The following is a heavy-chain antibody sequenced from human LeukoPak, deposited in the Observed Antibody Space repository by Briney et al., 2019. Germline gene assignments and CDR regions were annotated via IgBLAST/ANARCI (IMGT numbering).Heavy chain of an antibody. CDR3: AKRGYCRGGTCFSHDAFDI. CDR2: ISYDGGNI. V-gene: IGHV3-30*18. CDR1: GFTFSSYG. D-gene: IGHD2-15*01. Sequence: GGSLRLSCAASGFTFSSYGMHWVRQAPGKGLEWVAVISYDGGNISYTDSVKGRFTISRDNSKNTLYLQMNSLRAEDTAVYYCAKRGYCRGGTCFSHDAFDIWGQGTMVTVSS. J-gene: IGHJ3*02.